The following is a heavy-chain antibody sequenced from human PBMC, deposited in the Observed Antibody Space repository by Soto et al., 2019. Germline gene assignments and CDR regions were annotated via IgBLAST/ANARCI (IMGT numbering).Heavy chain of an antibody. CDR3: ARGYRISMVILTTNYFDS. V-gene: IGHV4-34*01. J-gene: IGHJ4*02. CDR1: GGPFGGFY. D-gene: IGHD3-10*01. CDR2: IHHGGST. Sequence: SETLSLTCAVNGGPFGGFYWTWIRQSPGKXLEWISEIHHGGSTNYNPSLKSRVTMSLDTSKNQFSLKLTSVTAADTAVYYCARGYRISMVILTTNYFDSWGQGTPVTVSS.